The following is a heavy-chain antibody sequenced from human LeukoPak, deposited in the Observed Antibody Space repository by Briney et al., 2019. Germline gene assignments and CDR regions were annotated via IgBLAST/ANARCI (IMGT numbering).Heavy chain of an antibody. CDR3: ARGELGDYVVPTNYYYYMDV. Sequence: ASVKVSCKASGGTFSSYAISWVRQAPGQGLERMGGIIPIFGTANYAQKFQGRVTVTTDESTSTAYMELSSLRSEDTAVYYCARGELGDYVVPTNYYYYMDVWGKGTTVTVSS. D-gene: IGHD4-17*01. V-gene: IGHV1-69*05. CDR1: GGTFSSYA. J-gene: IGHJ6*03. CDR2: IIPIFGTA.